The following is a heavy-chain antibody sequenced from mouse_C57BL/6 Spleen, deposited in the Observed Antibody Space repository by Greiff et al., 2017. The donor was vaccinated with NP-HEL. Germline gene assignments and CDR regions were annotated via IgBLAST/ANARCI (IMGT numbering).Heavy chain of an antibody. CDR2: IRNKANNHAT. V-gene: IGHV6-6*01. CDR3: TLTTVVAKYWYFDV. Sequence: DVKLQESGGGLVQPGGSMKLSCAASGFTFSDAWMDWVRQSPEKGLEWVAEIRNKANNHATYYAESVKGRFTISRDDSKSSVYLQMNSLRAEDTGIYYCTLTTVVAKYWYFDVWGTGTTVTVSS. D-gene: IGHD1-1*01. CDR1: GFTFSDAW. J-gene: IGHJ1*03.